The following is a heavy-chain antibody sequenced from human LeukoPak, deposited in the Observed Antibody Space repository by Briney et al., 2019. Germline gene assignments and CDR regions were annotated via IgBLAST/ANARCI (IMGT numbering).Heavy chain of an antibody. CDR1: EFTFSSYA. CDR3: AKERIGKYSYAFDVGWEY. J-gene: IGHJ4*02. D-gene: IGHD5-18*01. Sequence: GGSLRLSCAAAEFTFSSYAMSWVRQAPGKGLEWVSAISGNGGSTYYADSVKGRFTISRDNSKNTLYLQMNSLRAEDTAVYYCAKERIGKYSYAFDVGWEYWGQGTLVTVSS. CDR2: ISGNGGST. V-gene: IGHV3-23*01.